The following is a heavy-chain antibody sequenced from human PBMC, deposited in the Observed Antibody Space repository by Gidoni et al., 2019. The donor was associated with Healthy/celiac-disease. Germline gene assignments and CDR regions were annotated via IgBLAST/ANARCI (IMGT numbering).Heavy chain of an antibody. CDR3: ARLRAYGDYARSYYFDY. D-gene: IGHD4-17*01. Sequence: EVQLVQPGAEVKKPGESLKISCKGSGYSFTSSWIGWVRQMPGKGLEWMGIIYPGDSDTRYSPSFQGQVTISADKSISTAYLQWSSLKASDTAMYYCARLRAYGDYARSYYFDYWGQGTLVTVSS. J-gene: IGHJ4*02. V-gene: IGHV5-51*01. CDR1: GYSFTSSW. CDR2: IYPGDSDT.